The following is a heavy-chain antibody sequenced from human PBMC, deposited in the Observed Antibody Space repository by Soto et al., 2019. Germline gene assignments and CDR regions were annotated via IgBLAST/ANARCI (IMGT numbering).Heavy chain of an antibody. CDR1: GFNLNHFG. CDR2: ISSSGGSA. Sequence: GGSLRLSCAVSGFNLNHFGMSWVRQAPGKGLEWVSSISSSGGSAYYADSVRGRFTISRDTSKNTVFLQMSSLSTEDTATYYCAKIGSYFDTYNFFDFWGQGALVTVSS. J-gene: IGHJ4*02. D-gene: IGHD1-26*01. V-gene: IGHV3-23*01. CDR3: AKIGSYFDTYNFFDF.